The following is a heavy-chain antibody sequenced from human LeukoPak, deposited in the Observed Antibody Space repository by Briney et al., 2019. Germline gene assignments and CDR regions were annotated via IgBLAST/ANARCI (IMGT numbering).Heavy chain of an antibody. CDR1: GGSFSGYY. CDR2: INHSGST. V-gene: IGHV4-34*01. Sequence: SETLSLTCAVYGGSFSGYYWSWIRQPPGKGLEWIGEINHSGSTNYNPSLKSRVTVSVDTSKNQFSLKLSSVTAADTAVYYCARHVFDCGGDCYSFDYWGQGTLVTVSS. J-gene: IGHJ4*02. D-gene: IGHD2-21*02. CDR3: ARHVFDCGGDCYSFDY.